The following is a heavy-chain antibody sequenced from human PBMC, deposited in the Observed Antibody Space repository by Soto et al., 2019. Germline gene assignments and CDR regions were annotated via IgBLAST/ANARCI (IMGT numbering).Heavy chain of an antibody. J-gene: IGHJ4*02. CDR2: ISYDGSNK. D-gene: IGHD1-1*01. Sequence: QVQLVESGGGVVQPGRSLRLSCAASGFTFSSYAMHWVRQAPGKGLEWVAVISYDGSNKYYAESVQGRFTISRDNSKNTLYLQMNSLRAEDKAVYYCARGGWSTGTTAIDYWGQGTLVTVSS. CDR3: ARGGWSTGTTAIDY. V-gene: IGHV3-30-3*01. CDR1: GFTFSSYA.